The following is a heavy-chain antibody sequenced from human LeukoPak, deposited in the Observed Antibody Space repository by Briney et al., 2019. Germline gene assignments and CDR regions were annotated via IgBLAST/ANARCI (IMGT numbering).Heavy chain of an antibody. CDR3: EKDGGLWVSAHWGDS. Sequence: PGGSLRLSCTASGFTFSSYTMTWVRQAPGKGLKWVSTITTGDGNTYYADSVKGRFTVSRDDSKNTLYLQMNSLRAEDTAVYYCEKDGGLWVSAHWGDSWGRGTLVTVSS. V-gene: IGHV3-23*01. CDR2: ITTGDGNT. CDR1: GFTFSSYT. J-gene: IGHJ4*02. D-gene: IGHD7-27*01.